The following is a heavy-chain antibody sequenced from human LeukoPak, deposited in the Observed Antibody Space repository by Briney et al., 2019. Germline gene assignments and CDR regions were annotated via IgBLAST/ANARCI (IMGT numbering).Heavy chain of an antibody. Sequence: GASVKVSCKASGYTFTNYYMHWVRQAPGQGLEWMGTINPNGGSTRYAQKFQGRVTMTTDTSTSTAYMELRSLRSDDTAVYYCATGLHGSGGYYPFDYWGQGTLVTVSS. J-gene: IGHJ4*02. CDR2: INPNGGST. CDR3: ATGLHGSGGYYPFDY. V-gene: IGHV1-46*01. D-gene: IGHD3-10*01. CDR1: GYTFTNYY.